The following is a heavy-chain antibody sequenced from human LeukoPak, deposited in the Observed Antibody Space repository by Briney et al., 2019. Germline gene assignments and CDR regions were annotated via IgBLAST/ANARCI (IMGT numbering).Heavy chain of an antibody. CDR1: GFIFSNYA. Sequence: PGRSLRLSCAASGFIFSNYAMHWVRQAPGKGLEWVAFISFDAKNKYYADSVKGRFTISRDNSKNTLYLQVNSLRTEDTAIYYCARSYNSGWDDAFDIWGQGTMVTVSS. D-gene: IGHD6-19*01. CDR3: ARSYNSGWDDAFDI. V-gene: IGHV3-30*04. CDR2: ISFDAKNK. J-gene: IGHJ3*02.